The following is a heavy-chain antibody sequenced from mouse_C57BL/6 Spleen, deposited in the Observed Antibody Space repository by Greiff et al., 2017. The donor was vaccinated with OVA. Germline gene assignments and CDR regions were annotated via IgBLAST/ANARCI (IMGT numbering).Heavy chain of an antibody. CDR1: GYAFTNYL. D-gene: IGHD2-14*01. V-gene: IGHV1-54*01. CDR2: INPGSGGT. J-gene: IGHJ4*01. CDR3: ARSEVLPDAMDY. Sequence: VQLQESGAELVRPGTSVKVSCKASGYAFTNYLIEWVKQRPGQGLEWIGVINPGSGGTNYNEKFKGKATLTADKSSSTAYMQLSSLTSEDSAVYFCARSEVLPDAMDYWGQGTSVTVSS.